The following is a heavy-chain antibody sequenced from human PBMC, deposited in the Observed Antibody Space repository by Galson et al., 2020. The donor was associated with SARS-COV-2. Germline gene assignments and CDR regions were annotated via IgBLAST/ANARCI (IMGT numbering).Heavy chain of an antibody. D-gene: IGHD6-19*01. CDR3: AAGAVAGTGY. J-gene: IGHJ4*02. CDR1: GFPFSSYL. V-gene: IGHV3-23*01. Sequence: EGSLRLSCAASGFPFSSYLLSWVRQAPGRGLEWVSGVSGSGGRTYYADSVRGRFTISRDSSRNTLYLQMNSLRADDTAVYYCAAGAVAGTGYWGQGTLVTVSS. CDR2: VSGSGGRT.